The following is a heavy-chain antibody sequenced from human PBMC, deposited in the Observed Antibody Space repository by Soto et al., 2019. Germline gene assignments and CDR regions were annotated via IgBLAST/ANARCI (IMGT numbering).Heavy chain of an antibody. D-gene: IGHD1-26*01. CDR3: AKDGAPYYYYYYGMDV. CDR2: ISYDGSNK. CDR1: GFTFSSYG. V-gene: IGHV3-30*18. Sequence: PGGSLRLSCAASGFTFSSYGMHWVRQAPGKGLEWVAVISYDGSNKYYADSVKGRFTISRDNSKNTLYLQMNSLRAEDTAVYYCAKDGAPYYYYYYGMDVWGQGTTVTVSS. J-gene: IGHJ6*02.